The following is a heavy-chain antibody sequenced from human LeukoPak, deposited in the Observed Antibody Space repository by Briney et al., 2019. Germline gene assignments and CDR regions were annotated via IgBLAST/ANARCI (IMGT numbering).Heavy chain of an antibody. CDR3: ARWVYSYGYYFDY. Sequence: GGSLRLSCAASGFTFSNYWMTWVRQAPGKGLEWVANIKQDGSERYYVDSVKGRFTISRDNAKNSLYLQMNSLRAEDTAVYYCARWVYSYGYYFDYWGQGTLVTVSS. D-gene: IGHD5-18*01. CDR1: GFTFSNYW. CDR2: IKQDGSER. J-gene: IGHJ4*02. V-gene: IGHV3-7*03.